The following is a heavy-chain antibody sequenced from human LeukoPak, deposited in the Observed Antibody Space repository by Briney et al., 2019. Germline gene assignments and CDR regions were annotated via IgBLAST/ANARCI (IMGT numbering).Heavy chain of an antibody. Sequence: GGSLRLSCAASGFTFSTSWMSWVRQAPGKGLEWVANIKRDGSEKYYVDSVKGRFTISRDNSKNSLYLQMDSLRAEDTAVYYCASIKQWRWGKSFDYWGQGTLVTVSS. V-gene: IGHV3-7*03. CDR3: ASIKQWRWGKSFDY. J-gene: IGHJ4*02. CDR2: IKRDGSEK. CDR1: GFTFSTSW. D-gene: IGHD6-19*01.